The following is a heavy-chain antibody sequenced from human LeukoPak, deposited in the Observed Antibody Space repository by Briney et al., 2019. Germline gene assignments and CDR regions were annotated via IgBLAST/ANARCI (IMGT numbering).Heavy chain of an antibody. CDR3: AEEAGDGYNYKGYFDY. Sequence: ASVTVSCKASGGTFSSYAISWVRQAPGQGLEWMGRIIPIFGTANYAQKFQGRVTITTDESTSTAYMELSSLRSEDTAVYYCAEEAGDGYNYKGYFDYWGQGTLVTVSS. V-gene: IGHV1-69*05. CDR2: IIPIFGTA. CDR1: GGTFSSYA. J-gene: IGHJ4*02. D-gene: IGHD5-24*01.